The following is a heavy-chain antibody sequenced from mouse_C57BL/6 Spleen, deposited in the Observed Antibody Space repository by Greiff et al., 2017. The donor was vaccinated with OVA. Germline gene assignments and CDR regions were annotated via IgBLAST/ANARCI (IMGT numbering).Heavy chain of an antibody. D-gene: IGHD2-4*01. CDR2: ISSGSSTI. J-gene: IGHJ4*01. CDR1: GFTFSDYG. V-gene: IGHV5-17*01. Sequence: EVQRVESGGGLVKPGGSLKLSCAASGFTFSDYGMHWVRQAPEKGLEWVAYISSGSSTIYDADTVKGRFTISRDNSKNTLFLQMTCLMSEYTAMYYCAMAGIYYDYAMDYWGQGTSVTVSS. CDR3: AMAGIYYDYAMDY.